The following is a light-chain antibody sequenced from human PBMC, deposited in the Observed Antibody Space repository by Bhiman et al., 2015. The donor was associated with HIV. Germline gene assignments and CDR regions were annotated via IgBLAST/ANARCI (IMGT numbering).Light chain of an antibody. CDR2: TNN. CDR3: QSYDSSLSGRV. V-gene: IGLV1-44*01. J-gene: IGLJ3*02. Sequence: QPVLTQPPSASGTPGQRVTISCSGSSSNIGSNTVNWYQQVPGTAPKLLIYTNNQRPSGVPDRFSGSKSGTSASLAITGLQAEDEADYYCQSYDSSLSGRVFGGGTKLTVL. CDR1: SSNIGSNT.